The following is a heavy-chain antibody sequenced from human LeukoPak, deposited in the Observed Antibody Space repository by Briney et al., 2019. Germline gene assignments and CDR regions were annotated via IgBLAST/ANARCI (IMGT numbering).Heavy chain of an antibody. CDR3: ARHSSSWYSLGAFDI. D-gene: IGHD6-13*01. CDR1: GGSISSSSYY. V-gene: IGHV4-39*01. J-gene: IGHJ3*02. Sequence: SETLSLTCTVSGGSISSSSYYWGWIRQPPGKGLEWIGSIYYSGGTYYNPSLKSRVTISVDTSKNQFSLKLSSVTAADTAVYYCARHSSSWYSLGAFDIWGQGTMVTVSS. CDR2: IYYSGGT.